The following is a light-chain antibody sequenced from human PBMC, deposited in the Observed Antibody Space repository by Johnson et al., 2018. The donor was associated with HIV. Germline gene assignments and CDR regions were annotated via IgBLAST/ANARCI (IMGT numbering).Light chain of an antibody. V-gene: IGLV1-51*02. Sequence: QSVFTQPPSVSAAPGQKVSISCSGSSSNIGNNYVSWYQQLPGTAPKLLIYENNMRPSGIPDRFSGSKSGTSATLGITGLQTGDEADYYCGTWHSSLNGYVVGSGTKVTVL. J-gene: IGLJ1*01. CDR1: SSNIGNNY. CDR2: ENN. CDR3: GTWHSSLNGYV.